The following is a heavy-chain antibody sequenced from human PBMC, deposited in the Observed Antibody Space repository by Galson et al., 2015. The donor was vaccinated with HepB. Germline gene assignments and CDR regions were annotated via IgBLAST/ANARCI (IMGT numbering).Heavy chain of an antibody. CDR3: ATDFCSGGVCYSGVGDS. J-gene: IGHJ4*02. CDR1: GDTLSEVS. Sequence: SVQVSCKVSGDTLSEVSIHWVRQAQGKGPEWMGGFNPADGKTITPKKFQGRVTMTDDTSTETAYRELSRLKSDDTAVYYCATDFCSGGVCYSGVGDSWGQGTLVIVSS. CDR2: FNPADGKT. V-gene: IGHV1-24*01. D-gene: IGHD2-8*02.